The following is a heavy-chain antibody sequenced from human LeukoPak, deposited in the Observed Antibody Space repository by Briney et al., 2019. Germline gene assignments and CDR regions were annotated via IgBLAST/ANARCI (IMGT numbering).Heavy chain of an antibody. Sequence: GGSLRLSCAASGFTFSSYVMSWVRQAPGKGLEWVSGIIPSGHTTYYADSVRGRFTISRDNSRNTLYLQMNSLRAEDTAVYYCAKDDRWLQFCCWGQGTLVTVSA. CDR3: AKDDRWLQFCC. J-gene: IGHJ4*02. CDR2: IIPSGHTT. V-gene: IGHV3-23*01. D-gene: IGHD5-24*01. CDR1: GFTFSSYV.